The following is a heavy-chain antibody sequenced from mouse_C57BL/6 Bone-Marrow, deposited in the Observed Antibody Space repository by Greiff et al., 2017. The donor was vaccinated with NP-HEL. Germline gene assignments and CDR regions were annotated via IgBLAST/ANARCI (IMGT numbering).Heavy chain of an antibody. V-gene: IGHV5-16*01. CDR1: GFTFSDYY. CDR3: AREGGLRRRTYDMDC. J-gene: IGHJ4*01. Sequence: DVKLVESEGGLVQPGSSMKLSCTTSGFTFSDYYMAWVRQVPEKGLDWVANINYDGSITYYLDSLKSRFIISRDTAKNILYLQMSSLKSDEAATYYCAREGGLRRRTYDMDCGGQGTSVTVSS. D-gene: IGHD2-4*01. CDR2: INYDGSIT.